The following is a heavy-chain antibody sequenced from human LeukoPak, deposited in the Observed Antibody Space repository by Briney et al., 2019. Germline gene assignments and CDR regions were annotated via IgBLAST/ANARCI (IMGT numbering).Heavy chain of an antibody. Sequence: GGSLRLSCAASGFTFSSYAMHWVRQAPGKGLEWVAVISYDGSNKYYADSVKGRFTISRDNSKNTLYLQMNSLRAEDTAVYYCARDLHSSWYFVDYWGQGTLVTVSS. V-gene: IGHV3-30-3*01. D-gene: IGHD6-13*01. CDR3: ARDLHSSWYFVDY. CDR1: GFTFSSYA. CDR2: ISYDGSNK. J-gene: IGHJ4*02.